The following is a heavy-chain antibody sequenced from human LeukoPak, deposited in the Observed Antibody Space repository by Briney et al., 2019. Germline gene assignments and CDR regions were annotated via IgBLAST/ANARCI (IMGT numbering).Heavy chain of an antibody. CDR1: GGTFSSYA. V-gene: IGHV1-69*05. CDR3: ARGNVVVPAASPDYYYYYMDV. J-gene: IGHJ6*03. CDR2: IIPIFGTA. D-gene: IGHD2-2*01. Sequence: SVKVSCKASGGTFSSYAISWVRQAPGQGLEWMGGIIPIFGTANYAQKFQGRVTITTDESTSTAYMELSSLRSEDTAVYYCARGNVVVPAASPDYYYYYMDVWGKGTTVTVSS.